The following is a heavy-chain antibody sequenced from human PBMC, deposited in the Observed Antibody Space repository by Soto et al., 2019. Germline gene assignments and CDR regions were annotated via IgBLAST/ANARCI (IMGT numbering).Heavy chain of an antibody. CDR3: AKAAMYDTIDSWFDP. V-gene: IGHV3-23*01. CDR1: GFKFSNYA. D-gene: IGHD3-22*01. CDR2: ISATGGGT. J-gene: IGHJ5*02. Sequence: PGGSLRLSCAASGFKFSNYAMSWVRQALGRGLEWVSLISATGGGTYYADSVKGRFTISRDSSKNTLYLQLDSLRADDTAVYYCAKAAMYDTIDSWFDPWGQGTLVTVSS.